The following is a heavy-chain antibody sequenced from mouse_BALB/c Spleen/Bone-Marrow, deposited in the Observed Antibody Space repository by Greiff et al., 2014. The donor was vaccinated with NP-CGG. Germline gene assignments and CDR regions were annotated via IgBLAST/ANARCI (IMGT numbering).Heavy chain of an antibody. J-gene: IGHJ2*01. CDR2: ISSGGSST. CDR1: GFTFSSYG. Sequence: EVKVVESGGDLVKPGGSLKLSCVASGFTFSSYGMSWVRQTPDKRLEWVATISSGGSSTYYPASVKGRFTISRDNAKSTLYLQMNSLNSEDTAMYYCTRRPLQANSYFDCWGQGTTLTVSS. V-gene: IGHV5-6*02. CDR3: TRRPLQANSYFDC. D-gene: IGHD3-2*02.